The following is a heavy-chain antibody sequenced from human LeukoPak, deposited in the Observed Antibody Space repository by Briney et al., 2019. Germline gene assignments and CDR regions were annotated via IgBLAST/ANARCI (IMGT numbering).Heavy chain of an antibody. D-gene: IGHD6-13*01. CDR1: GFTFSSYA. CDR3: ASRSINWYRGNNWFDP. Sequence: GGSLRLSCAASGFTFSSYAMSWVRQAPGKGPEWVSSISGSGDRTHYADSVKGRFTISRDNSKNTLYLQMNSPRAEDTAVYYCASRSINWYRGNNWFDPWGQGTLVTVSS. J-gene: IGHJ5*02. V-gene: IGHV3-23*01. CDR2: ISGSGDRT.